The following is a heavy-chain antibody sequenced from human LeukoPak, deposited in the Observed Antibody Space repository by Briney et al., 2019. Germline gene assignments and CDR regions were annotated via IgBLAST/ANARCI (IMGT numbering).Heavy chain of an antibody. D-gene: IGHD2-15*01. J-gene: IGHJ4*02. CDR2: IKQDGSEK. V-gene: IGHV3-7*01. CDR1: GFTFSNYG. CDR3: ARDGYCSGGSCYSSKNALDY. Sequence: GGSLRLSCAASGFTFSNYGMSWVRQAPGKGLEWVANIKQDGSEKYYVDSVKGRFTISRDNAKNSLYLQMNSLRAEDTAVYYCARDGYCSGGSCYSSKNALDYWGQGTLVTVSS.